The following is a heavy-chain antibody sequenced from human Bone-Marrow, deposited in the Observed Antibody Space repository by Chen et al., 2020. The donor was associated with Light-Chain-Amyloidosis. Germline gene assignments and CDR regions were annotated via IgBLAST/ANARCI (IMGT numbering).Heavy chain of an antibody. Sequence: EVQLEQSGPEVKKPGESLKISGKGSGYTFPNYWIGWVRQMPGKGLEWMGVIYPDDSDARYSPSFEGQVTISADKSIPTAYLQWRSLKASDTAMYYCARRRDGYNFDYWGQGTLVPVSS. J-gene: IGHJ4*02. V-gene: IGHV5-51*01. CDR3: ARRRDGYNFDY. CDR1: GYTFPNYW. D-gene: IGHD5-12*01. CDR2: IYPDDSDA.